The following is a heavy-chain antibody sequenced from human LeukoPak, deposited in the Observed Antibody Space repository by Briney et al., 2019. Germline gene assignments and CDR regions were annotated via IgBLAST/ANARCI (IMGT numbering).Heavy chain of an antibody. J-gene: IGHJ5*02. Sequence: PGGSLRLSCAASGFTFSDYYMSWLRQAPGKGLEWVANIKQDGSEKYYVDSVKGRFTISRDNAKNSLYLQMNSLRAEDTAVYYCARVQTTYDYDSSGLRFDPWGQGTLVTVSS. CDR2: IKQDGSEK. V-gene: IGHV3-7*01. CDR1: GFTFSDYY. D-gene: IGHD3-22*01. CDR3: ARVQTTYDYDSSGLRFDP.